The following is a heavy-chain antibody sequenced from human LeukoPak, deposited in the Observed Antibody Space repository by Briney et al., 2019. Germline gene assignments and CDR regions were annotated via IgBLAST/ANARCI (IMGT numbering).Heavy chain of an antibody. CDR1: GFTFSSYE. CDR2: ISSSGSTV. V-gene: IGHV3-48*03. J-gene: IGHJ4*02. CDR3: AKDRSSSFGY. Sequence: GGSLRLSCAASGFTFSSYEMNWVRQAPGKGPEWVSYISSSGSTVYYADSVKGRFTISRDNSKNTLYFQMNSLRAEDTAVYYCAKDRSSSFGYWGQGTLVTVSS. D-gene: IGHD6-6*01.